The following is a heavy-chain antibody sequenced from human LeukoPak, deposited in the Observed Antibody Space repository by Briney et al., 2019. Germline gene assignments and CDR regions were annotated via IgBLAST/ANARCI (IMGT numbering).Heavy chain of an antibody. Sequence: SETLSLTCTVSGGSISSYYWSWIRQPPWKGLEWIGYIYYSGSTNYNPSLKSRVTISVDTSKNQFSLKLSSVTAADTAVYYCARGNYVWGSYRQPDYFDYWGQGTLVTVSS. D-gene: IGHD3-16*02. V-gene: IGHV4-59*01. CDR1: GGSISSYY. J-gene: IGHJ4*02. CDR2: IYYSGST. CDR3: ARGNYVWGSYRQPDYFDY.